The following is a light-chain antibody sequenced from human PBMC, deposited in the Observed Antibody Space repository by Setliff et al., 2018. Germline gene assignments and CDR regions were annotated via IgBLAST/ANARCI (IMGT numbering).Light chain of an antibody. CDR1: SNDVGSYDL. V-gene: IGLV2-14*03. CDR3: NAYTAGTTYV. Sequence: QSVLTQPASVSGSPGQSITISCSGTSNDVGSYDLVSWYQQHPGKVPKLIIYGVSDRPSGVSSRFSGSKSGNTASLTISGLQTEDEADYYCNAYTAGTTYVFGTGTKVTVL. CDR2: GVS. J-gene: IGLJ1*01.